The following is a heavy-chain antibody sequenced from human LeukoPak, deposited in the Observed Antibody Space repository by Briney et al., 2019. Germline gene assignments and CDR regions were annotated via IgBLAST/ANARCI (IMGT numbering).Heavy chain of an antibody. V-gene: IGHV3-33*01. D-gene: IGHD6-19*01. Sequence: PGRSLRLSSAASGFTFSSYGMHWVRQAPGKGLEWVAVIWYDGSNKYYADSVKGRFTISRDNSKNTLYLQMHSLRAEDTAVYYCARAYSSVSWFDPWGQGTLVTVSS. J-gene: IGHJ5*02. CDR1: GFTFSSYG. CDR3: ARAYSSVSWFDP. CDR2: IWYDGSNK.